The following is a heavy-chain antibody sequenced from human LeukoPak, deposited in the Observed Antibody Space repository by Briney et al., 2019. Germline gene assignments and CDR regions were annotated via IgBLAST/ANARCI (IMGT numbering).Heavy chain of an antibody. CDR3: ARLVLGSGDY. V-gene: IGHV4-38-2*01. CDR2: IYHSGST. Sequence: SETLSLTCAVSGYSLSSGYYWGWIRQPPGKGLEWIGSIYHSGSTYYNPSLKSRVTISVDTSKNQFSLKLSSVTAADTAVYYCARLVLGSGDYWGQGTLVTVSS. D-gene: IGHD6-25*01. CDR1: GYSLSSGYY. J-gene: IGHJ4*02.